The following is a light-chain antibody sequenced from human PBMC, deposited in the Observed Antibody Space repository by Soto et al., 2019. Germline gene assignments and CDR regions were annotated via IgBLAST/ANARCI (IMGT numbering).Light chain of an antibody. Sequence: DIQMTQSPSTLSASVGDRVTITCRASQSISSWLAWYQQKPGKAPKLLIYKASSLESGVPSRFSCSGSATVFTLTISSLQPDDFATYYCQQYNSYSKTFGQGTKVEIK. CDR1: QSISSW. CDR3: QQYNSYSKT. V-gene: IGKV1-5*03. CDR2: KAS. J-gene: IGKJ1*01.